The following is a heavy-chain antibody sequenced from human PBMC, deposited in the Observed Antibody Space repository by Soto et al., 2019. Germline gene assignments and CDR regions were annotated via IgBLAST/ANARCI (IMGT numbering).Heavy chain of an antibody. CDR1: AASFSKYY. J-gene: IGHJ4*02. D-gene: IGHD4-4*01. V-gene: IGHV4-59*08. CDR3: VSQRTTVITQAYFDY. Sequence: SETLSLTCTVSAASFSKYYWSWIRQPPGKGLEWIGYIYFNGNTNYNPSLKRRVTISIDTSKKQISLNLTSVTASDTAVYYCVSQRTTVITQAYFDYWGPGALVTVSS. CDR2: IYFNGNT.